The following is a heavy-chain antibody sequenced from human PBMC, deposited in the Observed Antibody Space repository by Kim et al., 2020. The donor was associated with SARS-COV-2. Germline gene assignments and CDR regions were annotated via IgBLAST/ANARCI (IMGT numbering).Heavy chain of an antibody. CDR1: GGSFSGYY. V-gene: IGHV4-34*01. CDR2: INHSGST. D-gene: IGHD2-2*02. J-gene: IGHJ3*02. Sequence: SETLSLTCAVYGGSFSGYYWSWIRQPPGKGLEWIGEINHSGSTNYNPSLKSRVTISVDTSKNQFSLKLSSVTAADTAVYYCARGRHCSSTSCYKPYTFDIWGQGTMVTVSS. CDR3: ARGRHCSSTSCYKPYTFDI.